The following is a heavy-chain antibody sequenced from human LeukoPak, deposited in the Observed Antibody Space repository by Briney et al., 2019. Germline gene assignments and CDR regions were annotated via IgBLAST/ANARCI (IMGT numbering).Heavy chain of an antibody. J-gene: IGHJ6*03. CDR1: GGSFSNYY. D-gene: IGHD1-7*01. Sequence: PSETLSLTSAVYGGSFSNYYWSWIRQPPGRGLERIGEINDSGRTNYNPSLMSRVTVSVDTSKNQFSLRLTSVTATDTAVYYCARRWNYGRNYYIDVWGNGATVSVSS. V-gene: IGHV4-34*01. CDR2: INDSGRT. CDR3: ARRWNYGRNYYIDV.